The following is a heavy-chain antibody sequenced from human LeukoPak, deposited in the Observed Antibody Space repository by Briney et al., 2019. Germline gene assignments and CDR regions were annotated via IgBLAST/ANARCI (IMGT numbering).Heavy chain of an antibody. J-gene: IGHJ3*02. Sequence: GASVKVSCKASGGTFSINAITWVRQAPGQGLEWMGGIIPMSETPKYTQKFQGRVTIATGESTNTAYVELSSLRSEDTAVYYCARDKNSGECVSNSCYGVWPLDIWGQGTMVTVSS. CDR2: IIPMSETP. CDR3: ARDKNSGECVSNSCYGVWPLDI. V-gene: IGHV1-69*05. CDR1: GGTFSINA. D-gene: IGHD2-2*01.